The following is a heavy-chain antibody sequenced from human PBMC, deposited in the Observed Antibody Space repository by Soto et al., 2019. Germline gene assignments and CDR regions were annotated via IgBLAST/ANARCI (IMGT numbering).Heavy chain of an antibody. CDR2: IYYSGST. CDR1: GGSISSYY. D-gene: IGHD1-26*01. Sequence: SETLSLTCTVSGGSISSYYWSWIRQPPGKGLEWIGYIYYSGSTNYNPSLKSRVTISVDTSKNQFSLKLSSVTAADTAVYYCATRRGSGSFFDYWGQGTLVTVSS. CDR3: ATRRGSGSFFDY. V-gene: IGHV4-59*08. J-gene: IGHJ4*02.